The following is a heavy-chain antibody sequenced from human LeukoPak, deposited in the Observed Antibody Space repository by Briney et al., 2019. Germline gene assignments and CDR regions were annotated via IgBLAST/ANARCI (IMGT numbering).Heavy chain of an antibody. CDR3: ASDKAAAGFDI. CDR2: IIPIFGTA. D-gene: IGHD6-13*01. V-gene: IGHV1-69*05. CDR1: GGTFSSYA. J-gene: IGHJ3*02. Sequence: EASVKVSCKASGGTFSSYAISWVRQAPGQGLEWMGGIIPIFGTANYAQKFQGRVTITTDESTSTAYMELSSLRSEDTAVYYCASDKAAAGFDIWGQGTMVTVSS.